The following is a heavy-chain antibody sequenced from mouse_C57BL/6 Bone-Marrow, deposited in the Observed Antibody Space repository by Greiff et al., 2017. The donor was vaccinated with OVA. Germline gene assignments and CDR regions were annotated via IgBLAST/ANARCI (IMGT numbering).Heavy chain of an antibody. CDR2: IDPYSGCT. CDR1: GYTFTSYW. Sequence: QVQLQQPGAELVKPGASVKLSCKASGYTFTSYWMHWVKQRPGQGLEWIGMIDPYSGCTNYNEKFKGKATLTVDKSSSTAYMQLSSLTSEDSAVYYCATLRRGFDYWGQGTTLTVSS. CDR3: ATLRRGFDY. V-gene: IGHV1-64*01. D-gene: IGHD2-12*01. J-gene: IGHJ2*01.